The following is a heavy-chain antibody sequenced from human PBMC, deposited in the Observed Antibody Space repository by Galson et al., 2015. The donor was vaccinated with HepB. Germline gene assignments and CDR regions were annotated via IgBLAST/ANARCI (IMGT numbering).Heavy chain of an antibody. Sequence: SVKVSCKVSGATFTNLAMHWVRQSPLKGLEWLGGFEPEEGGTVYAQKFQGRVIMTEDTSTDTSYLELRGLTSEDAAIYYCVRGTETLDAAYFDWFTRSQRGLDYWGQGTRVTVSS. V-gene: IGHV1-24*01. CDR1: GATFTNLA. CDR2: FEPEEGGT. J-gene: IGHJ4*02. D-gene: IGHD3-9*01. CDR3: VRGTETLDAAYFDWFTRSQRGLDY.